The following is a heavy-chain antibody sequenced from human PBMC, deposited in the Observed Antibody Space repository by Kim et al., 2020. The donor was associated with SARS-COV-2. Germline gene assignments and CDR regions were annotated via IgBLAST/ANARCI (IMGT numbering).Heavy chain of an antibody. CDR2: INTNTGNP. CDR3: ASNVDIVATTQYYYYYYGMDV. V-gene: IGHV7-4-1*02. CDR1: GYTFTSYA. Sequence: ASVKVSCKASGYTFTSYAMNWVRQAPGQGLEWMGWINTNTGNPTYAQGFTGRFVFSLDTSVSTAYLQISSLKAEDTAVYYCASNVDIVATTQYYYYYYGMDVWGQGTTVTVSS. D-gene: IGHD5-12*01. J-gene: IGHJ6*02.